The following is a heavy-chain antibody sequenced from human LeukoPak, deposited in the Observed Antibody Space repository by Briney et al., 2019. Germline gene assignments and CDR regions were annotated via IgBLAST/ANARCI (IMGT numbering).Heavy chain of an antibody. CDR1: GYHFTTFY. J-gene: IGHJ4*02. D-gene: IGHD3-16*01. CDR3: ARVFDYSWGPSDC. Sequence: ASVKVSCKASGYHFTTFYINWLRQAPGQGLEWMGWINPSNGGTKYAQKFQGRVTMTRDTSINTAYMELGTLTSDDTAVYYCARVFDYSWGPSDCWGQGTAVTVSS. CDR2: INPSNGGT. V-gene: IGHV1-2*02.